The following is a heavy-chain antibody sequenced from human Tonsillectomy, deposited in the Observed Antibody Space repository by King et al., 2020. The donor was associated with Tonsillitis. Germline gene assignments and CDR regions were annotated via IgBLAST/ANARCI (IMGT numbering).Heavy chain of an antibody. J-gene: IGHJ4*02. V-gene: IGHV1-46*01. CDR1: GYTFTSYY. Sequence: QLVQSGAEVKKPGASVKVSCKASGYTFTSYYVHWVRQAPGQGLEWMGIINPSGGSTVYAQNFQGRLTMTRDTSTSTVYMELSSLRSEDTAVYYCASVFGGSRPFDYWGQGTLVTVSS. CDR3: ASVFGGSRPFDY. CDR2: INPSGGST. D-gene: IGHD2-15*01.